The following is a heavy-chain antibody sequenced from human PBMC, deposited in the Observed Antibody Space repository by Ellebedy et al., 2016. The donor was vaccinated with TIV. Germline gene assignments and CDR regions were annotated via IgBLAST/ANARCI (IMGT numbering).Heavy chain of an antibody. Sequence: PGGSLRLSCKGSGYSFTTYWIGWVPQIPGKGLSGMGIIYPGDSDTRYSPSFKGQVTISADKSTSTAYLQLSSLKASDTAMYFCVRQRDYLWPRNDYWGQGTLVTVSS. CDR2: IYPGDSDT. CDR1: GYSFTTYW. D-gene: IGHD3-16*01. CDR3: VRQRDYLWPRNDY. J-gene: IGHJ4*02. V-gene: IGHV5-51*01.